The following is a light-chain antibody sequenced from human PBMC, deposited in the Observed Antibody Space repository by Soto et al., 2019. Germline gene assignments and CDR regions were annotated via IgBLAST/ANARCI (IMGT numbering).Light chain of an antibody. CDR2: EVS. Sequence: HSVLTQPPSASGSPLQSVTISCTGTSSDVGGYNYVSWYQQHPGKAPKLMIYEVSKRPSGVPDRFSGSKSGNTASLTVSGLQAEDEADYYCSSYAGSNNEVFGTGTKVTVL. CDR1: SSDVGGYNY. J-gene: IGLJ1*01. V-gene: IGLV2-8*01. CDR3: SSYAGSNNEV.